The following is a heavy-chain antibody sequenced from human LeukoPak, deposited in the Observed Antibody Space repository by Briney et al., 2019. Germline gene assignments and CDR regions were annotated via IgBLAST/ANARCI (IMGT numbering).Heavy chain of an antibody. CDR2: ISGSGGST. D-gene: IGHD5-18*01. Sequence: GGSLRLSCAASGFTFSSYAMSWVRQAPGKGLEWVSAISGSGGSTYYADSVKGRFTISRDNSKNTLYLQMNSLRAEDTAVYYCAKGHSYGYVDIPRKIPTDLHYADKTARSDYWGQGTLVTVSS. V-gene: IGHV3-23*01. CDR1: GFTFSSYA. J-gene: IGHJ4*02. CDR3: AKGHSYGYVDIPRKIPTDLHYADKTARSDY.